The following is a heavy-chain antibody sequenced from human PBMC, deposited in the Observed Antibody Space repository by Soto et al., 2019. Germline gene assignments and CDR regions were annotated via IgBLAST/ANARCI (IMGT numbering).Heavy chain of an antibody. V-gene: IGHV3-66*01. CDR2: IYSGGNT. J-gene: IGHJ4*02. CDR1: GFTVSSTY. D-gene: IGHD6-19*01. Sequence: EVQLVESGGGLVQPGGSLRLSCAASGFTVSSTYMNWVRQAPGKGLEWVSLIYSGGNTYYADSVKGRFTISRDNSKNSLYLQMNSLRAEDTAVYYGARSWAVAGSYDYWGQGTLVTVSS. CDR3: ARSWAVAGSYDY.